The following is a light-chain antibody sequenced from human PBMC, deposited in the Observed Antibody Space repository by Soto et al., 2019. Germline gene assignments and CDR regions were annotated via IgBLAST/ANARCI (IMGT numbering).Light chain of an antibody. V-gene: IGLV1-40*01. Sequence: QAVVTQPPSVSGAPGQRVTISCTGSSSNIGAGYDVHWYQQLPGTAPKLLIYGNSNRPSGVPDRFSGSKSGTTASLAITGLQADEEDDYYCQSYYSSLSGWVFGGGTKLTVL. CDR2: GNS. CDR3: QSYYSSLSGWV. J-gene: IGLJ3*02. CDR1: SSNIGAGYD.